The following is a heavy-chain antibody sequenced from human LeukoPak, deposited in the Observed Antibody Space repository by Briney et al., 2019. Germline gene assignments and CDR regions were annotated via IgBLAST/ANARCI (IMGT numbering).Heavy chain of an antibody. J-gene: IGHJ4*02. CDR3: ARAEGDVNFDY. D-gene: IGHD3-10*01. Sequence: SETLSLTCAVYGGSFSGYYWSWIRQPPGKGLEWIGEINHSGSTNYNPSLKSRVTISVDTSKNQFSLKLSSVTAADTAVYYCARAEGDVNFDYWGQGTLVTVSS. CDR2: INHSGST. V-gene: IGHV4-34*01. CDR1: GGSFSGYY.